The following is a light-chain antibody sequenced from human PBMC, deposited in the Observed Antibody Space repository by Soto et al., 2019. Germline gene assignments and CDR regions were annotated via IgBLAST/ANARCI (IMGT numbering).Light chain of an antibody. Sequence: DIQMTQSPSTLSASVGDRVTITCRASQSISSGLAWYQQKPGQAPKFLIYKASRLQSGVPSRFSGSGSGTEFTLTISSLQPDDVATYYCQQYNHYWTFGQGTKVEIK. CDR1: QSISSG. V-gene: IGKV1-5*03. J-gene: IGKJ1*01. CDR3: QQYNHYWT. CDR2: KAS.